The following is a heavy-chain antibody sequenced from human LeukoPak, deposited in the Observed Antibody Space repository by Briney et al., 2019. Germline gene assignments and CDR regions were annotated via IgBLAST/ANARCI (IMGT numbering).Heavy chain of an antibody. Sequence: SVKVSCKASGGTFSSYAISWVRQAPGQGLEWMGGIIPIFGTANYAQKSQGRVTITADESTSTAYMELSSLRSEDTAVYYCARDCSSTSCHVTGFDPWGQGTLVTVSS. CDR3: ARDCSSTSCHVTGFDP. CDR1: GGTFSSYA. V-gene: IGHV1-69*01. D-gene: IGHD2-2*01. J-gene: IGHJ5*02. CDR2: IIPIFGTA.